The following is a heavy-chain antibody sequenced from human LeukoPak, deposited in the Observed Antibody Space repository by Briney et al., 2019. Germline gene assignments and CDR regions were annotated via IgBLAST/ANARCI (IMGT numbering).Heavy chain of an antibody. V-gene: IGHV3-23*01. CDR3: AKAWLSLGILDY. Sequence: GGSLRFSCVASGFTFSSYAMSWVRQAPGKGLEWVSAISGSGGSTYYADSVKGRFTISRDNSEDTVYLQMSSLRVEDTAVYYCAKAWLSLGILDYWGQGTLVTVSS. CDR1: GFTFSSYA. CDR2: ISGSGGST. J-gene: IGHJ4*02. D-gene: IGHD7-27*01.